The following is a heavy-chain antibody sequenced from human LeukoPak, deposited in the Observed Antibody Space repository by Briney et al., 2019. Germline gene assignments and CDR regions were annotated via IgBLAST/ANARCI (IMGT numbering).Heavy chain of an antibody. D-gene: IGHD2-15*01. V-gene: IGHV3-23*01. J-gene: IGHJ4*02. CDR2: INGGGGNT. CDR3: AKTRDCSGGNCYQFFDY. CDR1: GFTFSSYA. Sequence: SGGSLTLSCAASGFTFSSYAMAWVRQAPGGGLEWVSAINGGGGNTYYADPVKGRFTIYRDNYKNTLSLQTNTLKAEDTAVYYWAKTRDCSGGNCYQFFDYWGQGTLVTVSS.